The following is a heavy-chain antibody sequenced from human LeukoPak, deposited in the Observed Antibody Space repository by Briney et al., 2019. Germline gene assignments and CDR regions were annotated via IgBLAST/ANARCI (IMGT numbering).Heavy chain of an antibody. V-gene: IGHV4-39*01. CDR1: GGSISSCSYY. Sequence: SETLSLTCTVSGGSISSCSYYWGWIRQPPGKGLEWIGSIYYSGSTYYNPSLKSRLTMSVDTSENQFSLKLSSVTAADTAVYYCARRDRYCSSTSCYGHRFDPWGQGTLVTVSS. D-gene: IGHD2-2*01. CDR3: ARRDRYCSSTSCYGHRFDP. CDR2: IYYSGST. J-gene: IGHJ5*02.